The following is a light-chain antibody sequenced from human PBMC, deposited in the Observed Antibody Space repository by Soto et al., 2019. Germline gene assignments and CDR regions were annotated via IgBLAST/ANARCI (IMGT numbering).Light chain of an antibody. J-gene: IGLJ2*01. CDR2: DVT. CDR3: SSYSSSSTHVV. V-gene: IGLV2-14*03. Sequence: QSALTQPASVSGSPGRSVTISCTGSSSDVGDFNYVSWYQHLPGRAPKLIIYDVTNRPLGISYRFSASKSGRTASLTISGLQAEDEADYYCSSYSSSSTHVVFGGGTKVTVL. CDR1: SSDVGDFNY.